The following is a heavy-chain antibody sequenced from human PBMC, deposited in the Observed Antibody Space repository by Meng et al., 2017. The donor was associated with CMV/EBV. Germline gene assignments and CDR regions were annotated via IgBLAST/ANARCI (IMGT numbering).Heavy chain of an antibody. V-gene: IGHV3-30-3*01. Sequence: TVRNYAIHWVRQAPGRGLEWVAVVSYDGGITYYTDSVKGRFTISRDNSKNTMYLQMNSLRPEDTAVYYCAREGEITIIGYPTFTFDYWGLGTLVTVSS. D-gene: IGHD3-22*01. CDR3: AREGEITIIGYPTFTFDY. J-gene: IGHJ4*02. CDR1: TVRNYA. CDR2: VSYDGGIT.